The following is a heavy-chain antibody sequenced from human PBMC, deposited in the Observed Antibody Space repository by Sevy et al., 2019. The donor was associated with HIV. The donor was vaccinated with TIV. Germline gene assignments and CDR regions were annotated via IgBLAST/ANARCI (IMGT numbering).Heavy chain of an antibody. CDR3: ARLFSCGGDCYYLDY. V-gene: IGHV3-30*04. D-gene: IGHD2-21*02. J-gene: IGHJ4*01. CDR2: MSHDGNYK. CDR1: GFTLSDYD. Sequence: GGSLRLSCAASGFTLSDYDMHWVRQAPGKGLEWVAVMSHDGNYKNHADSVKVRFTISRDNFKNTLYLQMNSLRVEDTAVYFCARLFSCGGDCYYLDYWGQEPRSPSPQ.